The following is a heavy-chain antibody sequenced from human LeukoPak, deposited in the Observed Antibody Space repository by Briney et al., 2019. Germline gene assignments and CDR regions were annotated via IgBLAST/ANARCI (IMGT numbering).Heavy chain of an antibody. CDR2: IYPSGRI. Sequence: SETLSLTCSVSSGSITDSCWSWVRQAPGKGVEWLGFIYPSGRIEYSPSLRSRVSFSVATSRMEATVRLRSVTASDTAVYYCTREGYDRSGYFLDFWGQGSLVTVSS. V-gene: IGHV4-59*12. CDR3: TREGYDRSGYFLDF. D-gene: IGHD3-22*01. J-gene: IGHJ4*02. CDR1: SGSITDSC.